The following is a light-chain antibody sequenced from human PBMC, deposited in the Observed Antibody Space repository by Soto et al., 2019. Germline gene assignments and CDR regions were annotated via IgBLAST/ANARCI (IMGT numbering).Light chain of an antibody. CDR1: QDINKY. Sequence: DIQMTQSPSSLSATVGDRVTITCRASQDINKYLNWYQQKPGTAPKVLIFDASNLETGLPSRFSGSGSGTHFTFTISSLQREDIAAYYCQQYDELPLTFGGGTKVEVK. CDR3: QQYDELPLT. CDR2: DAS. V-gene: IGKV1-33*01. J-gene: IGKJ4*01.